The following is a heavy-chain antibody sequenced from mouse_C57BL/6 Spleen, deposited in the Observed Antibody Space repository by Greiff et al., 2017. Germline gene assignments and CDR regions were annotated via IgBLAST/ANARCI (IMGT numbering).Heavy chain of an antibody. J-gene: IGHJ2*01. V-gene: IGHV1-80*01. D-gene: IGHD2-5*01. Sequence: QVQLQQSGAELVKPGASVKISCKASGYAFSSYWMNWVKQRPGKGLEWIGQIYPGDGDTNYNGKFKGKATLTADKSSSTAYMQLSSLTSEDSAVYFGSRASNYVEDYFDYWGQGTTLTVSS. CDR1: GYAFSSYW. CDR3: SRASNYVEDYFDY. CDR2: IYPGDGDT.